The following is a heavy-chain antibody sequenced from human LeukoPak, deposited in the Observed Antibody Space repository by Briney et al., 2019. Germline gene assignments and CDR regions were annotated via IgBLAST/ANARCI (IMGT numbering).Heavy chain of an antibody. CDR2: INHSGST. V-gene: IGHV4-34*01. D-gene: IGHD2-2*01. CDR3: ASTERCSTTCPLDY. J-gene: IGHJ4*02. CDR1: GGSFRGYY. Sequence: SETLSLTCAVYGGSFRGYYWSWIRQPPGKGLEWIGEINHSGSTNYDPSLKSRVTISLDTSMKKFSLKLNSVTAADTAVYYCASTERCSTTCPLDYWGQGTLVTVSS.